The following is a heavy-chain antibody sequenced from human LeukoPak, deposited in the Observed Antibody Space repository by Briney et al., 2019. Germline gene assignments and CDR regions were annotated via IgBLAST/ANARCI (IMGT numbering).Heavy chain of an antibody. J-gene: IGHJ4*02. CDR1: GGSISSSSYY. CDR2: IYYSGST. Sequence: SETLSLTCTVSGGSISSSSYYWGWIRQPPGKRLEWIGSIYYSGSTYYNPSLKSRVTISVDTSKNQFSLKLSSVTAADTAVYYCARGEGTGYSSGWYLTPYYFDYWGQGTLVTVSS. V-gene: IGHV4-39*07. D-gene: IGHD6-19*01. CDR3: ARGEGTGYSSGWYLTPYYFDY.